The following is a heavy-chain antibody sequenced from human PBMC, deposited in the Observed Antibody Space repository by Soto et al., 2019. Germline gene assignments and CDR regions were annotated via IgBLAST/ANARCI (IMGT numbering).Heavy chain of an antibody. CDR3: ARGGLWIGEIVKGYYGMDV. Sequence: ASVKVSYTASGYTFTSSAISWVRQAPGQGLVWMGWISAYNGNTNYAQKLQGRVNMTTDTSTSTAYMELRSLRSDDTAVYYCARGGLWIGEIVKGYYGMDVWCQGTTVTVSS. D-gene: IGHD3-10*01. V-gene: IGHV1-18*04. J-gene: IGHJ6*02. CDR2: ISAYNGNT. CDR1: GYTFTSSA.